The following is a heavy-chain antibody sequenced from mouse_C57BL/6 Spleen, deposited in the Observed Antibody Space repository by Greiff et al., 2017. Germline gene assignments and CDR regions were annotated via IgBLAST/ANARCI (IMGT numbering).Heavy chain of an antibody. D-gene: IGHD2-4*01. CDR3: AREGDYDYFDY. CDR1: GYSITSGYD. J-gene: IGHJ2*01. V-gene: IGHV3-1*01. CDR2: ISYSGST. Sequence: EVKLVESGPGMVKPSQSLSLTCTVTGYSITSGYDWHWIRHFPGNKLEWMGYISYSGSTNYNPSLKSRISITHDTSKNHFFLKLNSVTTEDTATYYCAREGDYDYFDYWCQGTTLTVSS.